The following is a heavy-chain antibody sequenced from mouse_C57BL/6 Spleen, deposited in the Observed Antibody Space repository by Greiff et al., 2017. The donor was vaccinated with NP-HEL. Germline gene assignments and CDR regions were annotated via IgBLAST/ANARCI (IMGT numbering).Heavy chain of an antibody. J-gene: IGHJ3*01. CDR1: GFTFSDAW. D-gene: IGHD3-2*02. V-gene: IGHV6-6*01. CDR2: IRNKANNHAT. CDR3: TRPLDSSGYVPFAY. Sequence: EVQLQESGGGLVQPGGSMKLSCAASGFTFSDAWMDWVRQSPEKGLEWVAEIRNKANNHATYYAESVKGRFTISRDDSKSSVYLQMNSLRAEDTGIYYCTRPLDSSGYVPFAYWGQGTLVTVSA.